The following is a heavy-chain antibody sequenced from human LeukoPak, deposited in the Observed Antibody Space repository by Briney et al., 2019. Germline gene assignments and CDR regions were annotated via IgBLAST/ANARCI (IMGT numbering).Heavy chain of an antibody. J-gene: IGHJ5*02. Sequence: ASVKVSCKASGYTFTSHGISWVRQAPGQGLEWMGWISTYNGNTNYAQKLQGRVSMTTDTSTSTAYMDLRSLRSDDTAVYYCARDRDDTVTTSLYWFDPWGQGTLVTVSS. CDR3: ARDRDDTVTTSLYWFDP. D-gene: IGHD4-17*01. CDR2: ISTYNGNT. V-gene: IGHV1-18*01. CDR1: GYTFTSHG.